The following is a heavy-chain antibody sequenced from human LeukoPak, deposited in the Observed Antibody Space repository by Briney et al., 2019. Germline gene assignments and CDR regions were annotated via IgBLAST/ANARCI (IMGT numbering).Heavy chain of an antibody. Sequence: GGSLRLSCAASGFTFSNAWMNWVRQAPGKGLEWVADISHDGSKKFYADSVKGRFTISRDTSNNTVYLQMNSLRVEDTAVYHCARRLRLDYWGQGTLVTVSS. CDR1: GFTFSNAW. D-gene: IGHD4-17*01. CDR3: ARRLRLDY. V-gene: IGHV3-30*03. J-gene: IGHJ4*02. CDR2: ISHDGSKK.